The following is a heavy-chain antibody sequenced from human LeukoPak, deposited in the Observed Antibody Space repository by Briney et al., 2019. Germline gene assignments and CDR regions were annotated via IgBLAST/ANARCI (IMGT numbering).Heavy chain of an antibody. V-gene: IGHV4-59*01. CDR2: ISYSGST. Sequence: SESLSLTCTASGCSIRCYCLSWVRQAPGKGLECVGDISYSGSTNYNPSLKNRGTTSVDTSTNQFSLLLNSVAAADTAVYYCARADGRGYIYSGPMYFDSWGQGALVTVSS. J-gene: IGHJ4*02. D-gene: IGHD5-18*01. CDR1: GCSIRCYC. CDR3: ARADGRGYIYSGPMYFDS.